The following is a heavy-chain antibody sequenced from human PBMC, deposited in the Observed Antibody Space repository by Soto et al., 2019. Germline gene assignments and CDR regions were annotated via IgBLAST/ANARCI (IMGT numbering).Heavy chain of an antibody. CDR2: INADNGNT. V-gene: IGHV1-2*02. CDR1: GYTFTGYY. Sequence: GASVKVSCKASGYTFTGYYMHRVRQAPGQGLEWMGWINADNGNTKYAQKFQGRVTITRDTSASTAYMELSSLRSEDTAVYYCARDGTGIAAAGNIDPWGQGTLVTVSS. J-gene: IGHJ5*02. CDR3: ARDGTGIAAAGNIDP. D-gene: IGHD6-13*01.